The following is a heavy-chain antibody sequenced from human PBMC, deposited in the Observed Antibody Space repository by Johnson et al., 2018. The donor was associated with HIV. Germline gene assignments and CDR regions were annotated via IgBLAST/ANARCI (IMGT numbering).Heavy chain of an antibody. CDR1: GFTFSSYA. CDR2: ISYDGSNK. V-gene: IGHV3-30-3*01. D-gene: IGHD2-15*01. CDR3: ARGGCSGGSCYSHDAFDI. Sequence: QVQLVESGGGVVQPGRSLRLSCAASGFTFSSYAMHWVRQAPGKGLEWVAVISYDGSNKYYADSVKGRVTISRDNSKNTLYLQMNILRAEDTAVYYCARGGCSGGSCYSHDAFDIWGQGTMVTVSS. J-gene: IGHJ3*02.